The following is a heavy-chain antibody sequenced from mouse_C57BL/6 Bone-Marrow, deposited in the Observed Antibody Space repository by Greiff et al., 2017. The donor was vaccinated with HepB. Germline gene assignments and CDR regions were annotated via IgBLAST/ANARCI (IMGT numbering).Heavy chain of an antibody. CDR2: IYPGDGDT. J-gene: IGHJ4*01. Sequence: VHLVESGAELVKPGASVKISCKASGYAFSSYWMNWVKQRPGKGLEWIGQIYPGDGDTNYNGKFKGKATLTADKSSSTAYMQLSSLTSEDSAVYFCARSLLTMMDYWGQGTSVTVSS. D-gene: IGHD2-1*01. CDR1: GYAFSSYW. V-gene: IGHV1-80*01. CDR3: ARSLLTMMDY.